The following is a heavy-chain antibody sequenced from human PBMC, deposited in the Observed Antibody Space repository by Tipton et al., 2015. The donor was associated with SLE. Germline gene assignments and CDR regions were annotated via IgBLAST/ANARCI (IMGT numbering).Heavy chain of an antibody. V-gene: IGHV4-59*01. CDR1: DGSISSDY. J-gene: IGHJ4*02. D-gene: IGHD2-2*01. CDR2: IHYSGNA. Sequence: LRLSCTVSDGSISSDYWSWIREPPGKGLEWIGYIHYSGNAIYNPSLKSRVTISVDTSKNQFSLRLSSVTAADTAVYFCARGGAWGCSSTTCSLDRWGQGTLVTVSS. CDR3: ARGGAWGCSSTTCSLDR.